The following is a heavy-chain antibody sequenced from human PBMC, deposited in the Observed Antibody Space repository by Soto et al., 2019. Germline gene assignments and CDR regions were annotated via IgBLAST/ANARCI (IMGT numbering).Heavy chain of an antibody. V-gene: IGHV1-69*13. CDR2: IMPIFRAP. D-gene: IGHD2-15*01. Sequence: SVKVSCKASGGAFSDYAFSWVRQAPGQGLEWLGGIMPIFRAPDYTQKFQGRVTITADEFTRTAYMEMNSLRSEDTAVYYCASWLKGPDIGNYYYGMDVWGQGTTVTVSS. CDR3: ASWLKGPDIGNYYYGMDV. CDR1: GGAFSDYA. J-gene: IGHJ6*02.